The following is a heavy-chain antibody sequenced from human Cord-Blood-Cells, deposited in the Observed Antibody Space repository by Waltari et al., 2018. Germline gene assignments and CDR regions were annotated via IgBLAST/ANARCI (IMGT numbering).Heavy chain of an antibody. CDR1: VGSFSGYY. V-gene: IGHV4-34*01. CDR3: VRGRYFDL. CDR2: INHSGST. J-gene: IGHJ2*01. Sequence: QVQLQQRGAGLLKPSETLSLTCAVYVGSFSGYYGGWIRQPPGKGLGWIGEINHSGSTNYNPSLKSRVTISVDTSKNQFSLKLSSVTAADTAVYYCVRGRYFDLWGRGTLVTVSS.